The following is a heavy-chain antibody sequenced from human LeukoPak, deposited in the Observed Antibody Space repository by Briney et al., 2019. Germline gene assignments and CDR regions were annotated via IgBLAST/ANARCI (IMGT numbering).Heavy chain of an antibody. V-gene: IGHV5-10-1*01. Sequence: GESLKISCKGSGYSFTSYWITWVRQMPGKGLECMGRIDPSDSYTNYSPSFQGHVTISADKSSSTANLQWGSLKASDTAIYYCARLSSSTSLIDYWGQGTLVTVSS. CDR1: GYSFTSYW. D-gene: IGHD2-2*01. CDR3: ARLSSSTSLIDY. CDR2: IDPSDSYT. J-gene: IGHJ4*02.